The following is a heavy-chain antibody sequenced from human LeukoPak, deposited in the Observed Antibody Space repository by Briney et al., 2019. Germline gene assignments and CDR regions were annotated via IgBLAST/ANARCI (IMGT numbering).Heavy chain of an antibody. V-gene: IGHV3-48*03. CDR1: GFTFSSYE. Sequence: GGSVRLSCVVSGFTFSSYEMNWVRQAPGKGLEWVSYISSRGTTIYYVDSVKGRFTISRDNAKNSLYLQMNSLRAEDTALYYCARVRSGLHMDVWGQGTTVTVSS. CDR3: ARVRSGLHMDV. D-gene: IGHD2-15*01. CDR2: ISSRGTTI. J-gene: IGHJ6*02.